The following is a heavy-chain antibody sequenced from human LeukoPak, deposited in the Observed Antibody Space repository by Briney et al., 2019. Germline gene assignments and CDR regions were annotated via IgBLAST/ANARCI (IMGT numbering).Heavy chain of an antibody. Sequence: ASVKVSCKASGYTFTSYGISWVRQAPGQGLEWMGWISAHNGNTYYVQKLQGRVTMTTDTSTSTAYMELRSLRSDDTAVYYCARDRLADTAMVTSGYWGQGTLVTVSS. J-gene: IGHJ4*02. D-gene: IGHD5-18*01. CDR1: GYTFTSYG. CDR2: ISAHNGNT. CDR3: ARDRLADTAMVTSGY. V-gene: IGHV1-18*01.